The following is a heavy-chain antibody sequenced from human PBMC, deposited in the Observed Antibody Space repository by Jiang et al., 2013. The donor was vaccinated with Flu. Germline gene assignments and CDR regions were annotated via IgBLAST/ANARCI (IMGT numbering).Heavy chain of an antibody. V-gene: IGHV4-4*09. J-gene: IGHJ4*02. D-gene: IGHD4-17*01. CDR1: GSSISSYY. CDR3: ARVAYGEGYYFDY. CDR2: IYTSGRI. Sequence: SLTCTVSGSSISSYYWSWIRQPPGKGLEWIGFIYTSGRINYNPSLKSRVTISLDTSKNQFSLKLSSVTAADTAVYYCARVAYGEGYYFDYWGQGTLVTVSS.